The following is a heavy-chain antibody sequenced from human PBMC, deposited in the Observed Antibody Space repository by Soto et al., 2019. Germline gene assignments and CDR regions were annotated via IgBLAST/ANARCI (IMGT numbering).Heavy chain of an antibody. CDR1: GGSFSGYY. V-gene: IGHV4-34*01. J-gene: IGHJ3*02. CDR3: ARGSGTFDI. Sequence: SETLSLTCDVYGGSFSGYYWSWIRQPPGKGLEWIGDINHSGRTNYNPSLKSRVTISVDTSKNQLSLNLNFVTAADTAVYYCARGSGTFDIWGQGTMVTV. CDR2: INHSGRT.